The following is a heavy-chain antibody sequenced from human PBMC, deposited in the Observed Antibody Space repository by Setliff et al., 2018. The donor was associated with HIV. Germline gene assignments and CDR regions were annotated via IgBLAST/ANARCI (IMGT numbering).Heavy chain of an antibody. J-gene: IGHJ4*02. D-gene: IGHD6-19*01. CDR2: INHSGST. CDR1: GGSFSGFY. V-gene: IGHV4-34*01. CDR3: ARGPPGSSIGWYVGY. Sequence: SETLSLTCAAYGGSFSGFYRNWIRQPPGKGLEWIGEINHSGSTNYNPSLKSRVTISVDTSKIQFSLRLSSVIAADTAVYYCARGPPGSSIGWYVGYWGQGTLVTVSS.